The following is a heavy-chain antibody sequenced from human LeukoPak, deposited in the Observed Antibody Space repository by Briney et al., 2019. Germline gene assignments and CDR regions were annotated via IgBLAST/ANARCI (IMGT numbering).Heavy chain of an antibody. J-gene: IGHJ3*02. V-gene: IGHV4-61*02. D-gene: IGHD1-1*01. CDR1: GGSISSGSYY. CDR3: AREAPTGERAFDI. Sequence: SETLSLTCTVSGGSISSGSYYWSWIRQPAGKGLEWIGRIYTSGSTNYNPSLKSRVTISVDTSKNQFSLKLSSVIAADTAVYYCAREAPTGERAFDIWGQGTMVTVSS. CDR2: IYTSGST.